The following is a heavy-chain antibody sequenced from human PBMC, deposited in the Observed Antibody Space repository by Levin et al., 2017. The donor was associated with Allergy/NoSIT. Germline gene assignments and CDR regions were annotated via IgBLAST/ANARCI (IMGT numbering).Heavy chain of an antibody. CDR3: ARDIAEVYDISTGWKVVDY. CDR1: GGSISRGSYY. Sequence: SQTLSLTCTVSGGSISRGSYYWHWIRQPAGKGLEWIGRIYTSGSTNYNPSLKSPATISLDTSKNQFYLKLTSVTAADPARYYCARDIAEVYDISTGWKVVDYWGQGTLVTVSS. CDR2: IYTSGST. D-gene: IGHD3-9*01. J-gene: IGHJ4*02. V-gene: IGHV4-61*02.